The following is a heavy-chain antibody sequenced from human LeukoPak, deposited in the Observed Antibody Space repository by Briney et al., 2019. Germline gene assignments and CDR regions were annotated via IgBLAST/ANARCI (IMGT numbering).Heavy chain of an antibody. V-gene: IGHV3-74*01. Sequence: PGGSLRLSCAASGFTFITYWMHWVRQAPGKGLVWVSSINSDGSTTTYADSVKGRFTISRDNAKNMVYLQMSSLRAEDTAVYYCARAFGSGSQVINYFDFWGQGTLVTVSS. CDR3: ARAFGSGSQVINYFDF. D-gene: IGHD3-10*01. CDR2: INSDGSTT. J-gene: IGHJ4*02. CDR1: GFTFITYW.